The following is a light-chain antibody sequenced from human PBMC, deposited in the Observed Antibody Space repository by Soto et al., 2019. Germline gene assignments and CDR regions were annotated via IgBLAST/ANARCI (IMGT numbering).Light chain of an antibody. J-gene: IGLJ3*02. CDR3: SSYTSSSTWV. Sequence: QSVLTQPASVSGSPGQSITISCTGTSSDVGSYNYVSWYQQHPGKAPKLMIHDVTNRPSGVSNRFSGSKSGNTAPLTISGLQAEDEADYYCSSYTSSSTWVFGGGTKVTVL. CDR1: SSDVGSYNY. CDR2: DVT. V-gene: IGLV2-14*01.